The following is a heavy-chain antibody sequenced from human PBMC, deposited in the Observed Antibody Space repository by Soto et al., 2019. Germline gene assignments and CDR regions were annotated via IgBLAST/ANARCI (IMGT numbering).Heavy chain of an antibody. Sequence: GGSLRLSCAASGFTFSGYWMHWVRQAPGKGLLWISRINSDGSSTNYADSVQGRFIISRDNAKNTLDLQMNSLRAEDTAVYYCARPACSDGVCYIDYWGQGIQVTVSS. D-gene: IGHD2-8*01. V-gene: IGHV3-74*01. CDR3: ARPACSDGVCYIDY. CDR2: INSDGSST. J-gene: IGHJ4*02. CDR1: GFTFSGYW.